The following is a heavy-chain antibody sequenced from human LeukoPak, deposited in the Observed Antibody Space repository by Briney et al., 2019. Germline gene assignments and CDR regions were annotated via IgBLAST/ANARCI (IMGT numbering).Heavy chain of an antibody. CDR2: IWYDGSNK. V-gene: IGHV3-33*01. D-gene: IGHD3-22*01. CDR1: GFTFSSYG. CDR3: ARDRGRYYDSRGFYWGYYFDS. J-gene: IGHJ4*02. Sequence: GGSLRLSCAASGFTFSSYGMHWVRQAPGKGLEGVAVIWYDGSNKYYADSVKGRFTISRDNSKNTLYLQMNSLRVDDTAVYYCARDRGRYYDSRGFYWGYYFDSWGQGILVTVST.